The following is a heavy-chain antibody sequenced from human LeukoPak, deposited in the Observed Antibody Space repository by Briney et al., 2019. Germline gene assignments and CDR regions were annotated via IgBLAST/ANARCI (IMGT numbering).Heavy chain of an antibody. CDR3: ARDRIIYGDYGDAFDI. CDR1: GFTFYTYS. Sequence: GKSLRLSCAAPGFTFYTYSMNWVRQAPGKGLEWVSSISSSSNYIYYADSVKGRFTISRDNAKNSLYLQMNSLRAEDTAVYYCARDRIIYGDYGDAFDIWGQGTMVTVSS. CDR2: ISSSSNYI. J-gene: IGHJ3*02. D-gene: IGHD4-17*01. V-gene: IGHV3-21*01.